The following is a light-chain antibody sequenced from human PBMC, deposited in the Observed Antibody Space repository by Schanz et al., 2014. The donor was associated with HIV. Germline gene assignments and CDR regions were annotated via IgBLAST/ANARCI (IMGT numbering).Light chain of an antibody. CDR2: AAS. J-gene: IGKJ4*01. Sequence: DIQMTQSPSTLSASVGDRVTITCRASQGISNWLAWYQQKPGKAPKLLIYAASILQSGVPSRFSGSGSGTDFTLTIRNLQPEDFATYYCQQANSFPRITFGGGTKVEIK. V-gene: IGKV1-12*01. CDR3: QQANSFPRIT. CDR1: QGISNW.